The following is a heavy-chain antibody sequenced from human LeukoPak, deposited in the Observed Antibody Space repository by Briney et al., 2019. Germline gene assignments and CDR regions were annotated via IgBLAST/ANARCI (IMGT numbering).Heavy chain of an antibody. J-gene: IGHJ3*02. CDR1: GFTFSNAW. D-gene: IGHD3-16*02. Sequence: GGSLRLSCAASGFTFSNAWMNWVRQAPGKGLEWVSSISGSSSYIYYADSVKGRFTISRHNAKNSLYLQMNSLRAEDTAVYYCARVSAGVIGMKDVFDIWGQGTMVTVSS. CDR2: ISGSSSYI. CDR3: ARVSAGVIGMKDVFDI. V-gene: IGHV3-21*01.